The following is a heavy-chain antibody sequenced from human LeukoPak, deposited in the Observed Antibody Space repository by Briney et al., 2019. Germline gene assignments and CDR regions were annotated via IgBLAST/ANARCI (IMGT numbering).Heavy chain of an antibody. J-gene: IGHJ4*02. D-gene: IGHD3-10*01. Sequence: PGGSLRLSCAASGFPFTSYAMTWVRQAPGKGLEWGSAISGSGVTTYFADSVKGRFTISRDNAKNALYLQMNSLRDEDTAVYYCAKDLNYGSADYWGQGTLVTVSS. CDR2: ISGSGVTT. CDR3: AKDLNYGSADY. V-gene: IGHV3-23*01. CDR1: GFPFTSYA.